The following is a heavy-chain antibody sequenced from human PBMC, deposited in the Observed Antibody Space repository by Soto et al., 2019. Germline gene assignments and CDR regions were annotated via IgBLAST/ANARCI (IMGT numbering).Heavy chain of an antibody. Sequence: SETLSLTCAVYGGSFSGYYWSWIRQPPGKGLEWIGEINHSGSTNYNPSLKSRVTISVDTSKNQFSLKLSSVTAADTAVYYCARGNTNIVVVVAATKRGYYYYYMDVWGKGTTVTVSS. D-gene: IGHD2-15*01. CDR2: INHSGST. J-gene: IGHJ6*03. V-gene: IGHV4-34*01. CDR3: ARGNTNIVVVVAATKRGYYYYYMDV. CDR1: GGSFSGYY.